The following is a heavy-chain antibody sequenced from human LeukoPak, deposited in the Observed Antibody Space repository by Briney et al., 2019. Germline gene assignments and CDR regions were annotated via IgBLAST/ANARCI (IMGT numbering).Heavy chain of an antibody. CDR2: VFTSGNN. CDR3: ARVGDSATYFDY. Sequence: SETLSLTCTASGASISSFYWSWIRQPAGKGLEWIGRVFTSGNNNYNPSLKSRVIMSGDRSKNQFSLKLSSVTAADTAVYYCARVGDSATYFDYWGQGTLVTVSS. D-gene: IGHD2-21*02. CDR1: GASISSFY. J-gene: IGHJ4*02. V-gene: IGHV4-4*07.